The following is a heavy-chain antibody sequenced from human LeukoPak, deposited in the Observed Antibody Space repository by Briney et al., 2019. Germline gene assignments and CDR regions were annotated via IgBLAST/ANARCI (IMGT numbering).Heavy chain of an antibody. V-gene: IGHV3-15*01. Sequence: PGGSVRLSCAASGFTFSNAWMSWVRQAPGKGLEWVGRIKSKTDGGTTDYAAPVKGRFTVSRDDSNNTLSLQMNSLKTEDTAVYYCTADLDKQQIDYWGQGTLVTVSS. CDR2: IKSKTDGGTT. J-gene: IGHJ4*02. CDR3: TADLDKQQIDY. CDR1: GFTFSNAW. D-gene: IGHD5-18*01.